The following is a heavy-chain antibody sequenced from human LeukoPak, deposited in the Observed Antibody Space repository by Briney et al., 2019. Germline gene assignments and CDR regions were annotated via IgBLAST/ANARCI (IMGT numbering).Heavy chain of an antibody. CDR1: GFTFSSYG. CDR3: AKESGKPYYFDY. CDR2: IRYDGSNK. J-gene: IGHJ4*02. V-gene: IGHV3-30*02. D-gene: IGHD1-26*01. Sequence: PGGSLRLSCAASGFTFSSYGMHWVRQAPGKGLEWVAFIRYDGSNKYYADSVKGRFTISRDNPKNTLYLQMNSLRAEATAVYYYAKESGKPYYFDYWGQGTLVTVSS.